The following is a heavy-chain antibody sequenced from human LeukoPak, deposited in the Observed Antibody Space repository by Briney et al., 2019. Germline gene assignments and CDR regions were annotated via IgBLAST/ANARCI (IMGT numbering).Heavy chain of an antibody. Sequence: ASVKVSCKASGGTFSSYAISWVRQAPGQGLEWMGRIIPILGIANYAQKFQGRVTITADKSTSTAYMELSSLRSEDTAVYYCARGGASTRTYYYYGMDVWGQGTTVTVSS. D-gene: IGHD1-14*01. V-gene: IGHV1-69*04. CDR1: GGTFSSYA. J-gene: IGHJ6*02. CDR3: ARGGASTRTYYYYGMDV. CDR2: IIPILGIA.